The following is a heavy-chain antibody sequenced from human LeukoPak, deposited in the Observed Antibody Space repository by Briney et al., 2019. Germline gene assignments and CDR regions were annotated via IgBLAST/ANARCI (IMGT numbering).Heavy chain of an antibody. CDR2: IYHSGST. CDR3: ARDPRPYDFWSGYYQYYYYGMDV. Sequence: PSETLSLTCTVSGGSISSSSYYWGWIRQPPGKGLEWIGEIYHSGSTNYNPSLKSRVTISVDKSKNQFSLKLSSVTAADTAVYYCARDPRPYDFWSGYYQYYYYGMDVWGQGTTVTVSS. J-gene: IGHJ6*02. V-gene: IGHV4-39*07. CDR1: GGSISSSSYY. D-gene: IGHD3-3*01.